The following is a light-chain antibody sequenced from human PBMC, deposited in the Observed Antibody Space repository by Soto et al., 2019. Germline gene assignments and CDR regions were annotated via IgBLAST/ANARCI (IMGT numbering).Light chain of an antibody. CDR2: EVX. CDR1: SSDIGGYNY. J-gene: IGLJ3*02. Sequence: QSALTQPPSASGSPGQSVTISCTGTSSDIGGYNYVSWYQQHPGKAPKXLIXEVXXXXXGXPDRFXXSKXXXXXSXTVXGXXXXXXXXYYCASRAVNTVRVFGGGTKLTVL. V-gene: IGLV2-8*01. CDR3: ASRAVNTVRV.